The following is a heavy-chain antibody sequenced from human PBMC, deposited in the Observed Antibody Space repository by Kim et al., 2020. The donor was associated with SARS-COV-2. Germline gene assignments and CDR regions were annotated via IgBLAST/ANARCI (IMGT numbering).Heavy chain of an antibody. J-gene: IGHJ4*02. Sequence: SETLSLTCAVYGGSFSGYYWSWIRQPPGKGLEWIGEINHSGSTNYNPSLKSRVTISVDTSKNQFSLKLSSVTAADTAVYYCASLVVKYSSGWPSTGWGQGTLVTVSS. D-gene: IGHD6-19*01. CDR3: ASLVVKYSSGWPSTG. V-gene: IGHV4-34*01. CDR2: INHSGST. CDR1: GGSFSGYY.